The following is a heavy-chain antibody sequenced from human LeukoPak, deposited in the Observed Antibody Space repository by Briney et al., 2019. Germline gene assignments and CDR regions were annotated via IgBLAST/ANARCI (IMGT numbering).Heavy chain of an antibody. V-gene: IGHV1-8*01. CDR2: MNPNSGNT. D-gene: IGHD5-18*01. CDR1: GYTFTSYD. Sequence: ASVKVSCKAAGYTFTSYDINWVRQATGQGLEWVGWMNPNSGNTGYAQKFQGRVTMTRNTSISTAYMELSSLRSEDTAVYYCARGLTAWYYYYYMDVWGKGTTVTVSS. CDR3: ARGLTAWYYYYYMDV. J-gene: IGHJ6*03.